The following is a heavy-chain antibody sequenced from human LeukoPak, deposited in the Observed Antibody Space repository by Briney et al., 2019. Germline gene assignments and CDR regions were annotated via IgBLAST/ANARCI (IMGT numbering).Heavy chain of an antibody. V-gene: IGHV4-39*01. CDR3: ARTSGPWGNWFDP. CDR2: IYYSGTT. J-gene: IGHJ5*02. CDR1: GDSITSSSYY. D-gene: IGHD5-12*01. Sequence: TSETLSLTCTVSGDSITSSSYYWGWLRQPPGKGLAWYGKIYYSGTTYYSPSLKTRVPVSPDTSHNQCSLNLSSVTAADTAVYYCARTSGPWGNWFDPWGQGTLVTVSS.